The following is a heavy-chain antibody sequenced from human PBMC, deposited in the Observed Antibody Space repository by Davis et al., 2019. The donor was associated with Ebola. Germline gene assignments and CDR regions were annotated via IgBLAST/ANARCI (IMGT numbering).Heavy chain of an antibody. J-gene: IGHJ4*02. CDR3: ARIIAASAPFDY. CDR2: ISNTGYTI. D-gene: IGHD6-13*01. Sequence: GGSLRLSCAASGFTFRSWDMNWVRQTPGKGLEWVSYISNTGYTIYYSDSVKGRFTISRDNAKNSLYLQMSSLRAEDTGVYYCARIIAASAPFDYRGQGTQVTVSS. CDR1: GFTFRSWD. V-gene: IGHV3-48*03.